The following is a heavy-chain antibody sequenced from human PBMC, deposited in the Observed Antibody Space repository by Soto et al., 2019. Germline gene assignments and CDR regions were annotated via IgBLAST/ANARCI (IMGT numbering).Heavy chain of an antibody. D-gene: IGHD6-13*01. Sequence: GGSLRLSCAASGFSSGIIFSDYDMSWVRQAPGEGLEWVSTISTRGDSTFYADSVKGRFTISRDNSKNTLYLQMNSLRAEDTAVYYCAKEYSSSWYDEDSYYYYGMDVWGQGTTVTVSS. J-gene: IGHJ6*02. CDR3: AKEYSSSWYDEDSYYYYGMDV. CDR2: ISTRGDST. V-gene: IGHV3-23*01. CDR1: GFSSGIIFSDYD.